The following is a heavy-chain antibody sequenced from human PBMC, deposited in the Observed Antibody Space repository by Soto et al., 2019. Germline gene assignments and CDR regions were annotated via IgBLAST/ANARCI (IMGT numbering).Heavy chain of an antibody. CDR2: ISYDGSNK. CDR1: GFTFSSYA. V-gene: IGHV3-30-3*01. D-gene: IGHD6-6*01. CDR3: ARESEYSSSCDY. J-gene: IGHJ4*02. Sequence: QVQLVESGGGVVQPGRSLRLSCAASGFTFSSYAMHWVRQAPGKGLEWVAVISYDGSNKYYADSVKGRFTISRDNSKNTLYLQMNSLRAEDTAVYYCARESEYSSSCDYWSQGTLVTVSS.